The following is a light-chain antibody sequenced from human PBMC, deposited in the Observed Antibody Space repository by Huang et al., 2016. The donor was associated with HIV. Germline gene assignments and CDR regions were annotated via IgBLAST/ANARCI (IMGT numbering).Light chain of an antibody. Sequence: EIVLTQSPGPLSLSPGERATLACRASQSVGLYVAWYQQKPGQAPRLLIYGASTRVTGIPDRFSGGGSGTDFTLSISRLEPEDFAVYYCQQYERPPDTFGPGTKVNIK. CDR2: GAS. J-gene: IGKJ3*01. V-gene: IGKV3-20*01. CDR3: QQYERPPDT. CDR1: QSVGLY.